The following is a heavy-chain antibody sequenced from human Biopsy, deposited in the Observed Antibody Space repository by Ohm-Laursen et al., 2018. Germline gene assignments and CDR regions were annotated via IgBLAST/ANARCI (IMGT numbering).Heavy chain of an antibody. CDR1: GGSFNGYF. J-gene: IGHJ6*02. CDR2: ITQSGST. V-gene: IGHV4-34*01. CDR3: ARVPLPGIGAAYQGRFLYGMDV. D-gene: IGHD6-13*01. Sequence: TLSLTCAVYGGSFNGYFWSWIRQPPGKGLEWIGDITQSGSTNYSPSLKSRVTISVDTAKKQFSLSLRSVTDADTAVYYCARVPLPGIGAAYQGRFLYGMDVWGQGTTVSVSS.